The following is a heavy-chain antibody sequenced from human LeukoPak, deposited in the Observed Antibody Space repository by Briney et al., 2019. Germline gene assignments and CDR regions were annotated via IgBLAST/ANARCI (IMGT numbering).Heavy chain of an antibody. Sequence: GSLRLSCAASGFTFSSYAMTWVRQAPGKGLEWVSSISGSGYSTYNADSVRGRFTISRDNAKNSLYLQMNSLRAEDTAVYYCAELGITMIGGVWGKGTTVTISS. V-gene: IGHV3-23*01. CDR3: AELGITMIGGV. D-gene: IGHD3-10*02. J-gene: IGHJ6*04. CDR2: ISGSGYST. CDR1: GFTFSSYA.